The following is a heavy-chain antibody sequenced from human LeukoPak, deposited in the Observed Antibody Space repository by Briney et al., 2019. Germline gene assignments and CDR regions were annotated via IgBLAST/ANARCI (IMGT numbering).Heavy chain of an antibody. V-gene: IGHV3-30*02. CDR2: IQTDGRDK. CDR3: AREGGTVVIGRFDY. CDR1: GIDFRASG. Sequence: GGSLRLSCAASGIDFRASGMHWVRQAPGMGLEWVTFIQTDGRDKYYAASVAGRFTISRDNSKNTVYLNMNNLRPDDAALYYCAREGGTVVIGRFDYWGQGTLVTVSS. D-gene: IGHD2-2*01. J-gene: IGHJ4*02.